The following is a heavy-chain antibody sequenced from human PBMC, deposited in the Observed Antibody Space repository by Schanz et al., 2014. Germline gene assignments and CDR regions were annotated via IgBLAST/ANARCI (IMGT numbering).Heavy chain of an antibody. CDR1: GFAFSSFA. Sequence: VQLLESGGGLVQPGGSLRLSCAASGFAFSSFALSWVRQSPGKGLEWIGEVNHGGYTNYNPSLKSRVTVSVDMAKKQFSLRLSSVTAADTAAYYCATWSGTRLFHNWGQGTLVTVSS. D-gene: IGHD1-7*01. CDR3: ATWSGTRLFHN. J-gene: IGHJ4*02. CDR2: VNHGGYT. V-gene: IGHV4-4*02.